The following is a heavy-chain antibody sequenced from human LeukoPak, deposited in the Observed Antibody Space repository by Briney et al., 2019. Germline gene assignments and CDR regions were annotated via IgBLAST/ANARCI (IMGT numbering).Heavy chain of an antibody. D-gene: IGHD6-19*01. J-gene: IGHJ4*02. Sequence: GGSLRLSCAASGFTFSSYGMHWVRQAPGKGLDWVAFIRYHGSDKYYADSVKGRFTISRDNSKNTLYLQMNSLRAEDTAVYYCAREGWQWLVPIDYWGQGTLVTVSS. CDR2: IRYHGSDK. CDR1: GFTFSSYG. V-gene: IGHV3-30*02. CDR3: AREGWQWLVPIDY.